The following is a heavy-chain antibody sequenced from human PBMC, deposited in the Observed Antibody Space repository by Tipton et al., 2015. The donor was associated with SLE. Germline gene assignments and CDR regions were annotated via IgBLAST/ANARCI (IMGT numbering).Heavy chain of an antibody. V-gene: IGHV4-61*02. Sequence: TLSLTCTVSGGSISSGRYYWSWIRQPAGKGLEWIGRIYTSGSTNYNPSLKRRVTISVDTSKKHFSLKLSSVTAADTAVYYCAIDRADGGFLEWGYYYYYMDVWGKWTTVTVSS. D-gene: IGHD3-3*01. J-gene: IGHJ6*03. CDR3: AIDRADGGFLEWGYYYYYMDV. CDR2: IYTSGST. CDR1: GGSISSGRYY.